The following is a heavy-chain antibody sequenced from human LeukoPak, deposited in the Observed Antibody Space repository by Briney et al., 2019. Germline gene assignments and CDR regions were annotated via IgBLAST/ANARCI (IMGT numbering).Heavy chain of an antibody. CDR2: IGNNGGST. J-gene: IGHJ4*02. V-gene: IGHV3-64*01. Sequence: PGGSLRLSCAASGFTFSDYAMHWVRQAPGKGLEYVSAIGNNGGSTYYATSVKARFTISRDNSKNTLYLQMGGLRIEDMAVYFCARGPYSTSWFPLDYWGQGTLVTVSS. CDR1: GFTFSDYA. D-gene: IGHD6-13*01. CDR3: ARGPYSTSWFPLDY.